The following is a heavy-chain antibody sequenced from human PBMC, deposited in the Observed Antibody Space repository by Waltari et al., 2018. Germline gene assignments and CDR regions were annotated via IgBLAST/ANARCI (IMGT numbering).Heavy chain of an antibody. V-gene: IGHV4-4*02. D-gene: IGHD3-3*01. J-gene: IGHJ6*02. CDR3: ARYHITIFLYYGMDV. CDR1: GGSISSSTW. CDR2: IYHSGST. Sequence: QVQLQESGAGLVKPSGTLSLTCAVSGGSISSSTWWRWVRQPPGKGLEWIGVIYHSGSTNYNPSLKSRVTISVDKSKNQFSLKLSSVTAADTAVYYCARYHITIFLYYGMDVWGQGTTVTVSS.